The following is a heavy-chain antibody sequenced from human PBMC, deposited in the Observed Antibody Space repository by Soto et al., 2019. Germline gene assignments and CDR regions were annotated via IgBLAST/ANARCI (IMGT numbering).Heavy chain of an antibody. CDR2: INQDGSEK. CDR3: ARLDIGSFDY. V-gene: IGHV3-7*05. Sequence: GSLRLSCAASGFTFSSYWMSWVRQAPGKGLEWVANINQDGSEKYYVDSVKGRFTISRDSAKSSLYLQMNSLRAEDTAVYYCARLDIGSFDYWGQGTLVTVSS. CDR1: GFTFSSYW. J-gene: IGHJ4*02. D-gene: IGHD5-12*01.